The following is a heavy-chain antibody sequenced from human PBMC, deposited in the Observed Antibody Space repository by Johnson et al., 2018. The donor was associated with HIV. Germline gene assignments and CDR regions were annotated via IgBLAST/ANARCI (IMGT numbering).Heavy chain of an antibody. J-gene: IGHJ3*02. CDR1: GFTFSSYG. V-gene: IGHV3-NL1*01. Sequence: QVQLVESGGGVVQPGRSLRVSCAASGFTFSSYGMHWVRQAPGKGLEWVSVIYSGGSTYYADSLKGRFTISRDNSKNTLYLQMNSLRPEDTALYFCARDSGAPGNDAFDIWGQGTMVTISS. CDR2: IYSGGST. D-gene: IGHD1-26*01. CDR3: ARDSGAPGNDAFDI.